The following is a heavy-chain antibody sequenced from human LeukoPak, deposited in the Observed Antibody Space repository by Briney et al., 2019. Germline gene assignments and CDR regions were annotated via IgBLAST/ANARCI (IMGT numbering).Heavy chain of an antibody. CDR2: INPSDGST. CDR1: GYTFTSYY. CDR3: ASSSWYYAFDI. V-gene: IGHV1-46*01. J-gene: IGHJ3*02. Sequence: ASVKVSCKASGYTFTSYYMHWVRQAPGQGLEWMGIINPSDGSTSYAQKFQGRVTMTRDTSTSTVYMELSSLRSEDTAVYYCASSSWYYAFDIWGQGTMVTVSS. D-gene: IGHD6-13*01.